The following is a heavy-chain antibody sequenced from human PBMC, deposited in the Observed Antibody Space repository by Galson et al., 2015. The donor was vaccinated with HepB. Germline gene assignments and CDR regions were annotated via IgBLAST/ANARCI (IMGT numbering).Heavy chain of an antibody. CDR3: ARDPRYCSGGSCYPEWFDP. J-gene: IGHJ5*02. V-gene: IGHV1-69*13. Sequence: SVKVSCKASGGTFSSYAISWVRQAPGQGLEWMGGIIPIFGTANYAQKFQGRVTITADESTSTAYMELSSLRSEDTAVYYCARDPRYCSGGSCYPEWFDPWGQGTLVTVSS. CDR1: GGTFSSYA. D-gene: IGHD2-15*01. CDR2: IIPIFGTA.